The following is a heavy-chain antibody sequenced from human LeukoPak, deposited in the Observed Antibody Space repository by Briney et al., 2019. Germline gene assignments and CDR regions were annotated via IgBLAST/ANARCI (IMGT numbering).Heavy chain of an antibody. Sequence: GGTLRLSCAASGFTFSSYGMSWVRQAPGKGLEWVSSISSSSSYIYYADSVKGRFTISRDNAKNSLYLQMNSLRAEDTAVYYCARDSPPYCGGDCTTDAFDIWGQGTMVTVSS. CDR1: GFTFSSYG. V-gene: IGHV3-21*01. J-gene: IGHJ3*02. D-gene: IGHD2-21*02. CDR2: ISSSSSYI. CDR3: ARDSPPYCGGDCTTDAFDI.